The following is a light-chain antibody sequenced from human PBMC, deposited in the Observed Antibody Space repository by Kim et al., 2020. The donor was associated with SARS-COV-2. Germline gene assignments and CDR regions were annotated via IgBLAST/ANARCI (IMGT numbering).Light chain of an antibody. CDR1: ESITNW. CDR3: QQYNSYPIT. Sequence: ASIEDRVTITCRAAESITNWLAWYQQKPGKAPKLLIYQASSVESGVPSRFSGSGSGTEFTLSITSLQPDDFATYYCQQYNSYPITFGQGTRLEIK. CDR2: QAS. V-gene: IGKV1-5*03. J-gene: IGKJ5*01.